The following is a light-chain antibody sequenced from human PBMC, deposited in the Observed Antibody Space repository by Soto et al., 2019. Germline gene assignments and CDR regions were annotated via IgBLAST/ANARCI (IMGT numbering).Light chain of an antibody. CDR3: SSYTSISTYV. CDR2: EVS. CDR1: SSDVGGYNY. Sequence: QSALTQPASVSGSPGQSITISCTGTSSDVGGYNYVSWYQQLPGKAPKLMIYEVSNRPSGVSNRFSGSKSGNTASLTISGLQAEDEADYYCSSYTSISTYVFGTGTKVTVL. J-gene: IGLJ1*01. V-gene: IGLV2-14*01.